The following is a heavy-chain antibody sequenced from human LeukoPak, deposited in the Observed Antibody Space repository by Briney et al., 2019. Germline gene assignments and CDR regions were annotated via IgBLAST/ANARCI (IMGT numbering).Heavy chain of an antibody. CDR1: GFTFDDYA. Sequence: GGSLRLSCAASGFTFDDYAMHWVRQAPGKGLEWVSGISWNSGSIGYADSVKGRFTISRDNAKNSLYLQMNSLRAEDTAVYYCAREGNKAFDIWGQGTMVTVSS. V-gene: IGHV3-9*01. J-gene: IGHJ3*02. CDR2: ISWNSGSI. CDR3: AREGNKAFDI. D-gene: IGHD1/OR15-1a*01.